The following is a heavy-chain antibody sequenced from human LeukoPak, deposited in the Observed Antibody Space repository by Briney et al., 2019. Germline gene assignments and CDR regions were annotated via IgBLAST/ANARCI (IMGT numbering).Heavy chain of an antibody. V-gene: IGHV1-8*03. J-gene: IGHJ4*02. CDR1: GYTFTSYD. Sequence: ASVKVSCKASGYTFTSYDINWVRQATGQGLEWMGWMNPNSGNTGYAQRFQGRVTITRNTSISTAYMELSSLRSEDTAVYYCASRLRGVIIGFDYWGQGTLVTVSS. CDR3: ASRLRGVIIGFDY. CDR2: MNPNSGNT. D-gene: IGHD3-10*01.